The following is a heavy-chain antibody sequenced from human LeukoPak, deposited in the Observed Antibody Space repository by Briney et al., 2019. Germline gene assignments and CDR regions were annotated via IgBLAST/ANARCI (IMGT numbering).Heavy chain of an antibody. J-gene: IGHJ4*02. V-gene: IGHV4-59*12. CDR3: ASGYDSSGYIPLAY. CDR1: GGSMSPYH. CDR2: IYYSGST. D-gene: IGHD3-22*01. Sequence: SETLSLTCTVSGGSMSPYHWGWIRQPPGKGLEWTGYIYYSGSTNYNPSLKSRVTISVDTSKNQFSLKLSSATAADTAVYYCASGYDSSGYIPLAYWGQGTLVTVSS.